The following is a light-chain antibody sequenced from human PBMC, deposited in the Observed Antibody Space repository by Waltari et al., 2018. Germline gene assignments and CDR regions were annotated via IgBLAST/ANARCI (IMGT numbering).Light chain of an antibody. CDR3: QQYNTYRT. Sequence: DIQMTQSPSTLSASVGDRVTIICRASQSISSWLAWYQQKSGKAPKLLIYKASTLESGVPSRFSGSGSGTEFTLTISGLQPDDFASYYCQQYNTYRTFGQGTKVEIK. CDR1: QSISSW. CDR2: KAS. J-gene: IGKJ1*01. V-gene: IGKV1-5*03.